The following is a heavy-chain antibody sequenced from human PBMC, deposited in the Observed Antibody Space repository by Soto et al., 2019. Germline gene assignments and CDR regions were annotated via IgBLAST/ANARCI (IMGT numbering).Heavy chain of an antibody. D-gene: IGHD5-12*01. CDR1: GFTSSTYW. Sequence: PGGSLRLSCAASGFTSSTYWMTWVRQAPGKGLEWVANIKQDGSEKHYVDSVKGRFTISRDNAENSVFLQMNSLRAEDTAVYYCATFYDFAEVTANGYYMVVWGTGTTVTVSS. J-gene: IGHJ6*03. V-gene: IGHV3-7*01. CDR2: IKQDGSEK. CDR3: ATFYDFAEVTANGYYMVV.